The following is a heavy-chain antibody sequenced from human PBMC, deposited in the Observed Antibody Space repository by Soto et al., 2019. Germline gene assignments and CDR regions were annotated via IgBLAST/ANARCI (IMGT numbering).Heavy chain of an antibody. J-gene: IGHJ3*01. V-gene: IGHV1-18*01. CDR1: GFPLSAYG. Sequence: APVQGSLQGAGFPLSAYGFKWLREAPGQGLEWMGWISAFNGNTETAQGLQGRVTMTTDSSTTTAHMDLTNLTTDDTAIYYCARSYYLADAFDVWGQGTMVTVSS. CDR2: ISAFNGNT. D-gene: IGHD3-16*01. CDR3: ARSYYLADAFDV.